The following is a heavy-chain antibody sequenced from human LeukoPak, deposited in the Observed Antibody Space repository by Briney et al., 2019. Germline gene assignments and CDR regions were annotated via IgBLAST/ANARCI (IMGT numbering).Heavy chain of an antibody. CDR3: AREPYDILTGSGWDYYYYGMDV. Sequence: GESLQISCKGSGYSFTSYWISWVRQMPGKGLEWMGRIDPSDSYTNYSPSFQGHVTISADKSISTAYLQWSSLKASDTAMYYCAREPYDILTGSGWDYYYYGMDVWGQGTTVTVSS. J-gene: IGHJ6*02. V-gene: IGHV5-10-1*01. CDR2: IDPSDSYT. CDR1: GYSFTSYW. D-gene: IGHD3-9*01.